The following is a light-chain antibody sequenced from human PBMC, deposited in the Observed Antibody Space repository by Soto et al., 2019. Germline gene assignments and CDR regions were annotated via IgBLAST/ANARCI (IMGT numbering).Light chain of an antibody. Sequence: SVLTQPASVSGSPGQSITISCTGTSSDVGGYNYVSWYQQHPGKAPKLMIYEVSNRPSGVSNRFSGSKSGNTASLTISGLQAEDEAEYYCSSYTSSSTLVVFGGGTQLTVL. CDR2: EVS. CDR3: SSYTSSSTLVV. J-gene: IGLJ2*01. V-gene: IGLV2-14*01. CDR1: SSDVGGYNY.